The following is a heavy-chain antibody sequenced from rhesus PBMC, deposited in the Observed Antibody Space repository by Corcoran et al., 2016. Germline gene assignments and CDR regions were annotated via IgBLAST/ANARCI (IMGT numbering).Heavy chain of an antibody. J-gene: IGHJ4*01. V-gene: IGHV4-173*01. Sequence: QLQLQESGPGLVKPSETLSLTCAVSGGSISSNFWSWIRQPPVKGLEWIGRISGSSGNPHFNPSLKNRVTISRDKSKNQFSLKMSSVTAADTAVYFCARDGGFEYSGYSYYFDYWGQGVLVTVSS. CDR2: ISGSSGNP. CDR1: GGSISSNF. D-gene: IGHD5-24*01. CDR3: ARDGGFEYSGYSYYFDY.